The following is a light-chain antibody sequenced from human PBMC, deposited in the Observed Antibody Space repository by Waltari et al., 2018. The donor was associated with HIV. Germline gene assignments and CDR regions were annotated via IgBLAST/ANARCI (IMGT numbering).Light chain of an antibody. J-gene: IGKJ5*01. V-gene: IGKV3-11*01. CDR2: DAS. CDR1: QSVRNY. Sequence: ENVLTQSPATLSLSPGERATLSCRASQSVRNYLAWFQQKPGQPPRLLIYDASNRATGVPDRFSGSVSGTDFTLTISNLEPEDFAVYYCQQRSNWITVGQGTRLEIK. CDR3: QQRSNWIT.